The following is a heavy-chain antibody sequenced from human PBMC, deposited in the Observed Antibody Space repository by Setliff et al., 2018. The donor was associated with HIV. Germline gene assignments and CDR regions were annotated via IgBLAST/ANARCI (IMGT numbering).Heavy chain of an antibody. J-gene: IGHJ4*02. V-gene: IGHV1-46*01. CDR1: GYTFTSYY. CDR3: ARDPSASSFDH. CDR2: INPSGAIT. Sequence: ASVKVSCKTSGYTFTSYYLHWVRQAPGQGLEWMGIINPSGAITTYAQKFQGIVSITRDTSTSTVYMELSGLRSENTAVYYCARDPSASSFDHWGQGTLVTVSS. D-gene: IGHD1-26*01.